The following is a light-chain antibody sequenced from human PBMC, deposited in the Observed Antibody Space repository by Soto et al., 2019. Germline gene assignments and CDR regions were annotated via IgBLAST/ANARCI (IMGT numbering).Light chain of an antibody. CDR2: GAS. CDR3: QQYGTSGT. Sequence: EILLTQSPCTLPLSPGERATVSCRACRSVSSSYLAWYQQKPGQAPSLLIHGASSRATGIPDRFSGSGSGTVFTLTISRMEPEDFAVYYCQQYGTSGTFGQGTKVDI. J-gene: IGKJ1*01. CDR1: RSVSSSY. V-gene: IGKV3-20*01.